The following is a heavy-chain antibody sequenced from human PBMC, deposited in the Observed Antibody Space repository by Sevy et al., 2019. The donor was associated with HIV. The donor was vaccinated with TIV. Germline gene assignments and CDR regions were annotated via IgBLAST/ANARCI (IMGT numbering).Heavy chain of an antibody. J-gene: IGHJ2*01. CDR1: GFTFSNYG. CDR3: ARESGSNWYFDL. V-gene: IGHV3-33*01. Sequence: GGSLSLSCAASGFTFSNYGMHWVRQAPGKGLEWVGAIFSDANIKYYVDSVKGRFAISRDNSKNTVYLQMNSLRAEDTAVYSCARESGSNWYFDLWGRGTPVTVSS. CDR2: IFSDANIK. D-gene: IGHD1-26*01.